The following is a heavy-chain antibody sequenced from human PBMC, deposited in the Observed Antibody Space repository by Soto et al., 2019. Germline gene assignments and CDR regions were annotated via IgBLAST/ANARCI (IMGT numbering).Heavy chain of an antibody. CDR3: ARLISPTYYDFWSGYFNRKNSDY. Sequence: SETLSLTCTVSGGSISSSSYYWGWIRQPPGKGLEWIGSIYYSGSTYYNPSLKSRVTISVDTSKNQFSLKLSSVTAADTAVYYCARLISPTYYDFWSGYFNRKNSDYWGQGTLVTVSS. D-gene: IGHD3-3*01. CDR2: IYYSGST. J-gene: IGHJ4*02. V-gene: IGHV4-39*01. CDR1: GGSISSSSYY.